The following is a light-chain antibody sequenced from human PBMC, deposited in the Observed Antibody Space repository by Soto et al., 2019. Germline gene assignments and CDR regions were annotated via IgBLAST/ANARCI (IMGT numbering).Light chain of an antibody. CDR1: QSVSSR. J-gene: IGKJ1*01. Sequence: EIVMTQSPATLSVSPGERVTLSCRASQSVSSRLAWYQQKPGQSPRLLIYGASTRATGIPARFSGSGSGIEFTLTISSLQSEDFGVYYCHQYNNLWTFGQGTKVDIK. CDR3: HQYNNLWT. V-gene: IGKV3-15*01. CDR2: GAS.